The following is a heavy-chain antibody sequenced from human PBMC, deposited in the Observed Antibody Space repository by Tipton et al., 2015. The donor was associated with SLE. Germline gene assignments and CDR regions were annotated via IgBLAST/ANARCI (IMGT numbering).Heavy chain of an antibody. CDR2: ISAYNGNT. V-gene: IGHV1-18*01. CDR1: GYTFTSYG. Sequence: QSGPEVKKPGASVKVSCKASGYTFTSYGIIWVRQAPGQGLEWMGWISAYNGNTSYAQKLQGRASMTTATSTSTSYMALRSPRSDDTAMYYCARECSGTGCLDYWGQGTLVTVSS. D-gene: IGHD3-10*02. J-gene: IGHJ4*02. CDR3: ARECSGTGCLDY.